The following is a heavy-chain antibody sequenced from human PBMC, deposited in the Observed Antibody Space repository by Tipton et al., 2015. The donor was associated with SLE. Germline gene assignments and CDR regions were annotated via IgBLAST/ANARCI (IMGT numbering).Heavy chain of an antibody. CDR2: ISYDGSNK. J-gene: IGHJ4*02. CDR1: GFTFSSYA. Sequence: SLRLSCAASGFTFSSYAMHWVRQAPGKGLEWVAVISYDGSNKYYADSVKGRFTISRDNSKNTLYLQMNSLRAEDTAVYYCARPVGTYYYDSSGYRNYFGYWGQGTLVTVSS. CDR3: ARPVGTYYYDSSGYRNYFGY. D-gene: IGHD3-22*01. V-gene: IGHV3-30*04.